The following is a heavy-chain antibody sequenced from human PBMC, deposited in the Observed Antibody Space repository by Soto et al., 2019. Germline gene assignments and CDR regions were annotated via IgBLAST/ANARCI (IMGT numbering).Heavy chain of an antibody. Sequence: SETLSLTCTVSGGSISSGAYYWSWIRQHPGKGLEWIGYIYYSGSTYYNPSLKSRVTISVDTSKNQFSLKLSSVTAADTAVYYCAIYDSSGPRGFQHWGQGTLVTVSS. V-gene: IGHV4-31*03. CDR1: GGSISSGAYY. J-gene: IGHJ1*01. CDR3: AIYDSSGPRGFQH. D-gene: IGHD3-22*01. CDR2: IYYSGST.